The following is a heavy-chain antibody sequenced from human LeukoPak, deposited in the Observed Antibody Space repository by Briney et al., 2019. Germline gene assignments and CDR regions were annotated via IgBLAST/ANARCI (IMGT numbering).Heavy chain of an antibody. CDR1: GGTFSSYA. CDR3: AREAVGAPGDYYYYYYMDV. Sequence: ASVKVSCKASGGTFSSYAISWVRQAPGQGLEWMGWISAYNGNTNYAQKLQGRVTMTTDTSTSTAYMELRSLRSDDTAVYYCAREAVGAPGDYYYYYYMDVWGKGTTVTVSS. V-gene: IGHV1-18*01. D-gene: IGHD1-26*01. CDR2: ISAYNGNT. J-gene: IGHJ6*03.